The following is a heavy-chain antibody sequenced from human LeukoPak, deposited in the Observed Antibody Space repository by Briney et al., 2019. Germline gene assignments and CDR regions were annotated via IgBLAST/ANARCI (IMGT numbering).Heavy chain of an antibody. J-gene: IGHJ4*01. CDR2: INHSGGT. CDR3: ARGGVRYFDWLLSGYYFDY. Sequence: SETLSLTCAVYGGSFSGYYWSWIRQPPGKGLEWIGEINHSGGTNYSPSLKSPVTISVDTSKNQFSLKLSSVTAADTAVYYCARGGVRYFDWLLSGYYFDYWGHGTLVTVSS. V-gene: IGHV4-34*01. D-gene: IGHD3-9*01. CDR1: GGSFSGYY.